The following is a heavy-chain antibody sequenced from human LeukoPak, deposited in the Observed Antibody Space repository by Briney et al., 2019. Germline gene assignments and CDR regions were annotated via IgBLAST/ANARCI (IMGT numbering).Heavy chain of an antibody. CDR2: IYTSGST. CDR3: ARGDSSGRYYYYGMDV. V-gene: IGHV4-61*02. J-gene: IGHJ6*02. D-gene: IGHD6-19*01. Sequence: SETLSLTCTVSGGSISSGSYYWSWIRQPAGKGLEWIGRIYTSGSTNYNPSLKSRVTISVDTSKNQFSLKLSSVTAADTAVYYCARGDSSGRYYYYGMDVWGQGTTVTVSS. CDR1: GGSISSGSYY.